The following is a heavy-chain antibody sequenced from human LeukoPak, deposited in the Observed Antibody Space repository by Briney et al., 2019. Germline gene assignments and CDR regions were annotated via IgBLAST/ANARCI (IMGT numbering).Heavy chain of an antibody. Sequence: GRSLRLSCAASGFTFSSYSMNWVRQAPGKGLEWVSSISSSSSYIYYADSVKVRFTISRDNAKNSLYLQMNSLRAEDTAVYYCARSGKYCGGDCYPAEYFQHWGQGTLVTVSS. CDR1: GFTFSSYS. V-gene: IGHV3-21*01. J-gene: IGHJ1*01. CDR3: ARSGKYCGGDCYPAEYFQH. D-gene: IGHD2-21*02. CDR2: ISSSSSYI.